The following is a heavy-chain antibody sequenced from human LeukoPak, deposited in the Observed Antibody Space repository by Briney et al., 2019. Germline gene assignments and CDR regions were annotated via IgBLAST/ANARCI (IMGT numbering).Heavy chain of an antibody. CDR1: GFTFSSYA. CDR3: AKLIQLWSNFDY. D-gene: IGHD5-18*01. J-gene: IGHJ4*02. CDR2: ISGSGGST. V-gene: IGHV3-23*01. Sequence: GGSLGLSCAASGFTFSSYAMSWVRQAPRKGLEWVSAISGSGGSTYYADSVKGRFTISRDNSKNTLYLQMNSLRAEDTAVYYCAKLIQLWSNFDYWGQGTLVTVSS.